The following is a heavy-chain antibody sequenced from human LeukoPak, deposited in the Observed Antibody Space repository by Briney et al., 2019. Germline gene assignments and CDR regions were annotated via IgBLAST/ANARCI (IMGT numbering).Heavy chain of an antibody. CDR3: ARERPREHSYGYYYYGMDV. CDR2: ISYDGSNK. Sequence: GRSLRLSCAASGFTFSSYAMHWVRQAPGKGLEWVAVISYDGSNKYYADSVKGRFTISRDNSKNTLYLQMNSLRAEDTAVYYCARERPREHSYGYYYYGMDVWGQGTTVTVSS. D-gene: IGHD5-18*01. J-gene: IGHJ6*02. CDR1: GFTFSSYA. V-gene: IGHV3-30-3*01.